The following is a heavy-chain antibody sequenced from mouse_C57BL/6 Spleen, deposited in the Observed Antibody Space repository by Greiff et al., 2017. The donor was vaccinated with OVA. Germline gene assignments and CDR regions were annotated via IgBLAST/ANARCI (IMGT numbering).Heavy chain of an antibody. Sequence: DVMLVESGEGLVKPGGSLKLSCAASGFTFSSYAMSWVRQTPEKRLEWVAYISSGGDYIYYADTVKGRFTISRDNARNTLYLQMSSRKSEDTAMYYCTREGYYYGSSYIAMDYWGQGTSVTVSS. J-gene: IGHJ4*01. CDR1: GFTFSSYA. D-gene: IGHD1-1*01. V-gene: IGHV5-9-1*02. CDR3: TREGYYYGSSYIAMDY. CDR2: ISSGGDYI.